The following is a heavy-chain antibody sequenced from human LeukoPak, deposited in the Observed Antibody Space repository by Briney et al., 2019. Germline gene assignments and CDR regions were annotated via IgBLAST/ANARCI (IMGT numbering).Heavy chain of an antibody. CDR3: ARGVGGADY. CDR2: IKEEGSEK. Sequence: GGALRLSCAASGFTFSSYAMHWVRQAPGKGLEWVANIKEEGSEKYYVDSVKGRFTISRDNAKNSLDLQMNSLRAEDTAVYYCARGVGGADYWGQGTLVTVSS. CDR1: GFTFSSYA. J-gene: IGHJ4*02. V-gene: IGHV3-7*01. D-gene: IGHD2-21*01.